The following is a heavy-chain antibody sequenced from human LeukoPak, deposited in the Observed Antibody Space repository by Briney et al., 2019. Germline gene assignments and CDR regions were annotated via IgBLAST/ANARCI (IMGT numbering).Heavy chain of an antibody. J-gene: IGHJ4*02. D-gene: IGHD2-8*01. Sequence: GGSLRLSCAASGFTFSSYAMHWVRQAPGKGLEWVAVISYDGSNKYYADSVKGRFTISRDNSKNTLCLQMNSLRAEDTAVYYCARPLVRTRYYFDYWGQGTLVTVSS. CDR3: ARPLVRTRYYFDY. CDR1: GFTFSSYA. V-gene: IGHV3-30-3*01. CDR2: ISYDGSNK.